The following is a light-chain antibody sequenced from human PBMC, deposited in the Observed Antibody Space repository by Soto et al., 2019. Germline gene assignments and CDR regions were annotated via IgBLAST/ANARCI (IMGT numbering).Light chain of an antibody. Sequence: QSALTQPASVSGSPGQSITISCTRTSSDVGGYNYVSWYQQHPGTAPKLIIYDVSDRPSGVSNRFSGSKSGNTASLTISGLQAEDEADYYCTSYSGSTTLGVFGTGTKVTVL. CDR1: SSDVGGYNY. V-gene: IGLV2-14*01. J-gene: IGLJ1*01. CDR2: DVS. CDR3: TSYSGSTTLGV.